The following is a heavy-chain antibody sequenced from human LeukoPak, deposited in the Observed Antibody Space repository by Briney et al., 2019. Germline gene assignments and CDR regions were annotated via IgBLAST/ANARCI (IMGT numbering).Heavy chain of an antibody. V-gene: IGHV4-59*01. Sequence: SETLSLTCTVSGGSIGSYYWSWIRQPPGKGLEWIGYIYYSGSTNYNPSLKSRVTISVDTSKNQFSLKLSSVTAADTAVYYCARARYYYYMDVWGKGTTVTISS. CDR2: IYYSGST. J-gene: IGHJ6*03. CDR1: GGSIGSYY. CDR3: ARARYYYYMDV.